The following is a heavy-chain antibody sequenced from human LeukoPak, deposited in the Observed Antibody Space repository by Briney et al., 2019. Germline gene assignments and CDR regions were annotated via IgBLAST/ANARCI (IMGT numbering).Heavy chain of an antibody. CDR2: ISGTGAYT. J-gene: IGHJ4*02. CDR1: GFTFRTYA. CDR3: ARVLGSVLDY. V-gene: IGHV3-23*01. Sequence: GGSLRLSCAASGFTFRTYAVSWVRQAPGKGLQWVSTISGTGAYTYYAGSVRGRFTISRDNSKNTLSLQLNSLRAEDTAVYYCARVLGSVLDYWGQGTLVTVSS. D-gene: IGHD3-10*01.